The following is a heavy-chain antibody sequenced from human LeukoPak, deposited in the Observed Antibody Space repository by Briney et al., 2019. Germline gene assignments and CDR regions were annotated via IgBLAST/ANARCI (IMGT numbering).Heavy chain of an antibody. CDR3: ARPLSIVGATIGAFDI. D-gene: IGHD1-26*01. Sequence: GGSLRLSCAASGFTFSSYWMSWVRQAPGKGLEWVANIKLDGTETYYVDSVKGRLTISRDNAKNSLYLQMNSLRAEDTAVYYCARPLSIVGATIGAFDIWGQGTMVTVSS. CDR1: GFTFSSYW. J-gene: IGHJ3*02. V-gene: IGHV3-7*02. CDR2: IKLDGTET.